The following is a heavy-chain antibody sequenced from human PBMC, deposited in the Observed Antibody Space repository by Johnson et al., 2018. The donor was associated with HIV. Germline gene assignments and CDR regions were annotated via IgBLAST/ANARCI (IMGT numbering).Heavy chain of an antibody. CDR3: ARGRDFSSGLDGGAFDI. V-gene: IGHV3-33*01. D-gene: IGHD6-19*01. J-gene: IGHJ3*02. CDR2: IWYDGSNK. CDR1: GFNFSTYG. Sequence: QVQLVESGGGVVQPGRSLRLSCTASGFNFSTYGMHWVRQAPGKGLEWVAVIWYDGSNKYYGDSVKCRFTISRDNSKNTLYLQMNSLRVEDTAVYYCARGRDFSSGLDGGAFDIWGQGTMVSVSS.